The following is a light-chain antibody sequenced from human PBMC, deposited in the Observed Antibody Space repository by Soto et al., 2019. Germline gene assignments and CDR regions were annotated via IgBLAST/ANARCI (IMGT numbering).Light chain of an antibody. CDR2: DAS. Sequence: EIVFTQSPSTLSLSPGERATLSCRASQSVSSYLAWYQQKPGQAPRLLIYDASNRATGIPARFSGSGSGTDFTLTISSLEPEDFAVYYCQQRSIWPPITFGQGTRLEIK. V-gene: IGKV3-11*01. CDR1: QSVSSY. J-gene: IGKJ5*01. CDR3: QQRSIWPPIT.